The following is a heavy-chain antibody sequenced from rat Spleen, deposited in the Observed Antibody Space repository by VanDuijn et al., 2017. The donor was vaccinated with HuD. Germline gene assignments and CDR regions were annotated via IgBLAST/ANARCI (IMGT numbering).Heavy chain of an antibody. J-gene: IGHJ2*01. CDR1: GFTFSDFF. CDR3: ARRHYGYTDYFDY. CDR2: ISYDGSST. V-gene: IGHV5-29*01. D-gene: IGHD1-9*01. Sequence: EVQLVESDGDLVQPGRSLKLSCAASGFTFSDFFMAWVRQAPTKGLEWVATISYDGSSTYYRDSVKGRFTISRDNVKNTLYVQMDSLRSEDTATYYCARRHYGYTDYFDYWGQGVMVTVSS.